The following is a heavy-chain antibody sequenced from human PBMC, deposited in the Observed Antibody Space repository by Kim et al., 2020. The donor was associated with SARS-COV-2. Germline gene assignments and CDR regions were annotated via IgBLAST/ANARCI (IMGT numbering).Heavy chain of an antibody. CDR3: ARDIRHITMIAFYYYGMDV. CDR1: GFTFSDYY. Sequence: GGSLRLSCAASGFTFSDYYMSWIRQAPGKGLEWISHISSSGSTIYYADSVKGRFTISRDNAKNSLYLQMNSLRAEDTAVYYCARDIRHITMIAFYYYGMDVWGQGIPVTVSS. J-gene: IGHJ6*02. CDR2: ISSSGSTI. D-gene: IGHD3-22*01. V-gene: IGHV3-11*01.